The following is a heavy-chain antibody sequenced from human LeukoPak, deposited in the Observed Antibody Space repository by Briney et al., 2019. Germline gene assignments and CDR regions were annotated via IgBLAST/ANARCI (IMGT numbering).Heavy chain of an antibody. Sequence: SETLSLTCTVSGGSISSSSYYWGWIRQPPGKGLEWIGSIYYSGSTYYNPSLKSRVTISVDTSKNQFSLKLSSVTAADTAVYYCARVYSSSSAYNWFDPWGQGTLVTVSS. CDR2: IYYSGST. D-gene: IGHD6-6*01. J-gene: IGHJ5*02. V-gene: IGHV4-39*07. CDR1: GGSISSSSYY. CDR3: ARVYSSSSAYNWFDP.